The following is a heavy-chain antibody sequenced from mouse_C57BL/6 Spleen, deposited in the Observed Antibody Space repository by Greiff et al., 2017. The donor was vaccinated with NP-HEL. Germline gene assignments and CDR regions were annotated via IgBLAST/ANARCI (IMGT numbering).Heavy chain of an antibody. J-gene: IGHJ2*01. CDR2: INPNNGGT. Sequence: VQLQQSGPELVKPGASVKISCKASGYTFTDYYMNWVKQSHGKSLEWIGDINPNNGGTSYNQKFKGKATLTVDKSSSTAYMELRSLTSEDSAVYYCARGRLTGTGFFDYWGQGTTLTVSS. D-gene: IGHD4-1*01. CDR3: ARGRLTGTGFFDY. CDR1: GYTFTDYY. V-gene: IGHV1-26*01.